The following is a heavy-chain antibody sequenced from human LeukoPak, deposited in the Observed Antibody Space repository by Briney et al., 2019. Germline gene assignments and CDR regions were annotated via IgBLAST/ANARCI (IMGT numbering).Heavy chain of an antibody. D-gene: IGHD2-21*02. CDR3: ARHPYCGGDCYPVGMDV. CDR2: IYYSGST. V-gene: IGHV4-61*08. CDR1: GGSISSGGYS. Sequence: SETLFLTCAVSGGSISSGGYSWSWIRQPPGKGLEWIGYIYYSGSTNYNPSLKSRVTISVDTSKNQFSLKLSSVTAADTAVYYCARHPYCGGDCYPVGMDVWGQGTTVTVSS. J-gene: IGHJ6*02.